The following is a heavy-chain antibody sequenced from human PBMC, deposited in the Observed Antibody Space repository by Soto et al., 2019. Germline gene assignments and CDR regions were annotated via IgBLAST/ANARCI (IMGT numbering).Heavy chain of an antibody. CDR1: GFSFSTYG. J-gene: IGHJ4*02. V-gene: IGHV3-23*01. D-gene: IGHD1-1*01. CDR2: VSGGSGST. CDR3: AKWNGDGDY. Sequence: EVQLLESGGGLVQPGGSLRLSCAVSGFSFSTYGVTWVRQAPGKGLEWVSGVSGGSGSTHYADSVKGRFTITGDNSKNTVYLQMNSLRVEDTAVYYCAKWNGDGDYWGQGTLVTGSS.